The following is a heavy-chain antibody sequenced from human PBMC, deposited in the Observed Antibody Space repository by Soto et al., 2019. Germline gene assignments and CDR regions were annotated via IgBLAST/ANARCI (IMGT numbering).Heavy chain of an antibody. D-gene: IGHD5-12*01. J-gene: IGHJ4*02. V-gene: IGHV3-53*01. CDR3: ERGDGYNPSFDY. CDR2: IYSGGST. Sequence: GGSLRLSCAASGFTVSSNYMSWVRQAPGKGLEWVSVIYSGGSTYYADSVKGRFTISRDNSKNTLYLQMNSLRAEDTAVYYCERGDGYNPSFDYWGQGTLVTVSS. CDR1: GFTVSSNY.